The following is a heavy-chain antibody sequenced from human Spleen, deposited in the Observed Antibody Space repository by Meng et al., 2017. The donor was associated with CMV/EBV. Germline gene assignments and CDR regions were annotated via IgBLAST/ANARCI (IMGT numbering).Heavy chain of an antibody. CDR2: INWNGRST. CDR1: GFTFDDYG. Sequence: GGSLRLSCAASGFTFDDYGMSWVRQAPGKGLEWVSGINWNGRSTGYADSVKGRFTISRDNAKNSVYLQMNSLRAEDTALYHCAREGRYGDYVGYYYYYGMDVWGQGTTVTVSS. D-gene: IGHD4-17*01. V-gene: IGHV3-20*01. CDR3: AREGRYGDYVGYYYYYGMDV. J-gene: IGHJ6*02.